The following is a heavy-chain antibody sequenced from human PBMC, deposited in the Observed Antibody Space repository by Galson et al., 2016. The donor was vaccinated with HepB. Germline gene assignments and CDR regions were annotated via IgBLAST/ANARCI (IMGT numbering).Heavy chain of an antibody. CDR3: ATGISGYRFDY. D-gene: IGHD5-18*01. V-gene: IGHV3-53*01. Sequence: SLRLSCAASGFTVSTNFMSWVRQAPGKGLECVSVIYSGDNTYYADSVKGRFTISRDISNNTLYLQMNSLRAEDTAVYYCATGISGYRFDYWGQGALVTVSS. CDR2: IYSGDNT. J-gene: IGHJ4*02. CDR1: GFTVSTNF.